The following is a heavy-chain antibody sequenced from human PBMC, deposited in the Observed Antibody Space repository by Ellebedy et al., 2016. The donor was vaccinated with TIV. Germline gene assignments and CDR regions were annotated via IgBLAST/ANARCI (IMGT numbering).Heavy chain of an antibody. CDR3: AEGRSGWYYFDY. CDR2: INHSGST. D-gene: IGHD6-19*01. V-gene: IGHV4-34*08. Sequence: ESLKISCAASGFTFNSYWMSWVRQPPGKGLEWIGEINHSGSTNYNPSLKSRVSISVDTSKNQFSLRLTSVTAADTAVYYCAEGRSGWYYFDYWGQGTLVTVSS. J-gene: IGHJ4*02. CDR1: GFTFNSYW.